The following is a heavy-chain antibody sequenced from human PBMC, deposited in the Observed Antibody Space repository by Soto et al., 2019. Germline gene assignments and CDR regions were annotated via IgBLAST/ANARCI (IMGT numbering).Heavy chain of an antibody. Sequence: GESLKISCEASGYSFTNYWIAWVRQMPGKGLEWMGIIFPGDSDTRYSPSFQGQVTISADKSISTAYLQWSSLKFSDTAMYYCARRKSRFDQELIFAVDYWGQGSLVTVSS. V-gene: IGHV5-51*01. D-gene: IGHD1-7*01. J-gene: IGHJ4*02. CDR2: IFPGDSDT. CDR1: GYSFTNYW. CDR3: ARRKSRFDQELIFAVDY.